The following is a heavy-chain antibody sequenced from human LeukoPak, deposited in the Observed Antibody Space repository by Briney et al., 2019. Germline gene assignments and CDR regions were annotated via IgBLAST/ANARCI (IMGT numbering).Heavy chain of an antibody. CDR1: GYTFTGYH. CDR3: ARDLGHCTEAICYSVRRSGTSYHYGMDV. V-gene: IGHV1-2*06. J-gene: IGHJ6*02. CDR2: INPNSGDT. Sequence: ASVKVSCKASGYTFTGYHMHWVRQAPGQGLEWMGRINPNSGDTNYAQNFQGRVTMTRDTSISTAYMELSRLRSDDTAVYYCARDLGHCTEAICYSVRRSGTSYHYGMDVWGQGTAVAVSS. D-gene: IGHD2-8*02.